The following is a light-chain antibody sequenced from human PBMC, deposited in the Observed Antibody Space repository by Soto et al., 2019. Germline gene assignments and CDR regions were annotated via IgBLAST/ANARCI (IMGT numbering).Light chain of an antibody. CDR3: QKYNVAPWT. V-gene: IGKV1-27*01. CDR1: QGISNY. CDR2: GAS. J-gene: IGKJ1*01. Sequence: DIQMTQSPSSLSASVGDRITITCRASQGISNYVAWYQQKAGKVPNLLIYGASTLQSGVPSRFSGIGSGTYFTLTISSLQPEDVGTYYCQKYNVAPWTFGQGTKVEIK.